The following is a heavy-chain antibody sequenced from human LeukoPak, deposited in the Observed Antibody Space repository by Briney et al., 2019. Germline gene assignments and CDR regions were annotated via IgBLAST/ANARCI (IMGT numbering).Heavy chain of an antibody. Sequence: GGSLRLSCAASGFTFSSYWMHGVRQVPGRGLVWVSHTNSDGSSTSYADSVKGRFTISRDNAKNTLYLQMNSLRAEDTAVYYCARDRLYGMDVWGQGTTVTVSS. CDR2: TNSDGSST. D-gene: IGHD6-6*01. CDR1: GFTFSSYW. CDR3: ARDRLYGMDV. V-gene: IGHV3-74*01. J-gene: IGHJ6*02.